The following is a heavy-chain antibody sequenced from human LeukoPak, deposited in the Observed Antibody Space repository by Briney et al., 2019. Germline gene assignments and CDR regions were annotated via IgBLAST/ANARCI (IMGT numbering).Heavy chain of an antibody. J-gene: IGHJ4*02. CDR3: VRDNPRCCGVIPANIDDY. Sequence: GGSLRLSCAASGFTFSSYAMHWVRQAPGKGLEWVAVISYDGSNKYYADSVKGRFTISRDNSKNTLYLQMNSLRAEDTAVYYCVRDNPRCCGVIPANIDDYWGQGTLVTVSS. D-gene: IGHD2-15*01. V-gene: IGHV3-30-3*01. CDR2: ISYDGSNK. CDR1: GFTFSSYA.